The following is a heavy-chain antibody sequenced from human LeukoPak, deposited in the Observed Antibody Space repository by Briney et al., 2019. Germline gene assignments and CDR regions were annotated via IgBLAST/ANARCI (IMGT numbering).Heavy chain of an antibody. CDR2: INPNSGGT. CDR3: ARGPATGDFDY. J-gene: IGHJ4*02. V-gene: IGHV1-2*02. D-gene: IGHD7-27*01. CDR1: GYTFTAIY. Sequence: ASVKVSCKASGYTFTAIYIHWVRQTPGQGLEWMGWINPNSGGTNFAQKFQGRVTMTRDTSISTAYMELSRLGSDDTAVYYCARGPATGDFDYWAQGTLVTVSS.